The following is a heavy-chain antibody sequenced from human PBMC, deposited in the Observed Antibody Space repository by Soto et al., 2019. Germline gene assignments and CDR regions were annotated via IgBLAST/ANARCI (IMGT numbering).Heavy chain of an antibody. CDR3: ARGRYCLTGRCFPNWFDS. D-gene: IGHD2-15*01. J-gene: IGHJ5*01. CDR2: IFKSATT. CDR1: GDSISTVDYF. V-gene: IGHV4-30-4*01. Sequence: SETLSLTCSVSGDSISTVDYFWAWIRQPPGQALEYIGYIFKSATTYYNPSFEGRVAISLDTSKSHFSLNVTSVTAADTAVYFCARGRYCLTGRCFPNWFDSWGQGTLVTVSS.